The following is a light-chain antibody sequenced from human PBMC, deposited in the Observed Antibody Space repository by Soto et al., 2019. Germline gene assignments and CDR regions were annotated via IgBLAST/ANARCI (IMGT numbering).Light chain of an antibody. J-gene: IGLJ2*01. CDR1: SIDVGSYNL. CDR3: CSYAGSSTL. V-gene: IGLV2-23*01. CDR2: EGS. Sequence: QSALTQPASVSGSPGQSITFSCTGTSIDVGSYNLVSWYQQHPGKAPKLMIYEGSKRPSGVSNRFSGSKSGNTASLTISGLQAEDEADYYCCSYAGSSTLFGGGTKLTVL.